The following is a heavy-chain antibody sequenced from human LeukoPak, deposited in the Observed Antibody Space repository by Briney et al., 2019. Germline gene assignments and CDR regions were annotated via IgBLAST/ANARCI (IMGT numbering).Heavy chain of an antibody. J-gene: IGHJ4*02. Sequence: GGSLRLSCAASGLTFSNYWMDWVRQAPGKGLEWVANIKQDGSEKNYVDSVKGRFIISRDNAKSSLYLQMNTLRADDTAVYYCARDGFGTGSNWGQGTLVTVSS. D-gene: IGHD3-16*01. CDR3: ARDGFGTGSN. CDR1: GLTFSNYW. CDR2: IKQDGSEK. V-gene: IGHV3-7*03.